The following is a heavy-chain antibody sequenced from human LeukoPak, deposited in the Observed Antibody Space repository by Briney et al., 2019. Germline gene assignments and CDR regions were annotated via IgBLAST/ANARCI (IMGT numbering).Heavy chain of an antibody. CDR1: GGSFSSYY. Sequence: SETLSLTCAVSGGSFSSYYWSWIRQPPGKGLEWIGEINHSGSTNYNPSLKSRVTISVDTSTNKISLKLSSMTAADTASYYCDRGHVSNSCSDEGVSWWFVPWVRGALVSVSS. J-gene: IGHJ5*02. CDR2: INHSGST. V-gene: IGHV4-34*01. D-gene: IGHD6-6*01. CDR3: DRGHVSNSCSDEGVSWWFVP.